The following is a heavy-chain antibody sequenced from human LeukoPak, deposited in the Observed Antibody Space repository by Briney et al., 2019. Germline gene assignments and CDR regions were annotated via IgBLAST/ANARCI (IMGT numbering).Heavy chain of an antibody. CDR2: IIPIFGTA. D-gene: IGHD1-26*01. Sequence: SVKVSCKASGGTFSSYAISWVRQAPGQGLEWMGRIIPIFGTANYAQKFQGRVTITTDESTSTAYMELSSLRSEDTAVYYCARQGVGATRERYFDYWGQGTLVTVSS. CDR3: ARQGVGATRERYFDY. CDR1: GGTFSSYA. J-gene: IGHJ4*02. V-gene: IGHV1-69*05.